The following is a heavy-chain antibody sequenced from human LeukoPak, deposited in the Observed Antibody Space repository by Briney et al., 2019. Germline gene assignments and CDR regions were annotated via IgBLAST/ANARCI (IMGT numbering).Heavy chain of an antibody. Sequence: GGSLRLSCAASGFTFSSYSMNWVRQAPGKGLEWVSSISSSSSYIYYADSVKGRFTISRDNSKNTLYLQMNSLRAEDTAVYYCAKDHSPFRDYDSSGYNYWGQGTLVTVSS. CDR2: ISSSSSYI. J-gene: IGHJ4*02. V-gene: IGHV3-21*04. CDR1: GFTFSSYS. D-gene: IGHD3-22*01. CDR3: AKDHSPFRDYDSSGYNY.